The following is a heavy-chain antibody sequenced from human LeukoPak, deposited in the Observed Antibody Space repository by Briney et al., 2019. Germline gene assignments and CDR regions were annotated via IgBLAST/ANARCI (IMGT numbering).Heavy chain of an antibody. V-gene: IGHV3-11*01. CDR3: ARAGLGGHYIDY. CDR1: GFTFSDCY. Sequence: GGSLRLFCAASGFTFSDCYMTWIRQAPGQGLEWISYVSGSDENKYYAGSVRGRFAISRDNAEKSLFLQMSNVRAEDTAVYYCARAGLGGHYIDYWGQGTLVTVSS. J-gene: IGHJ4*02. CDR2: VSGSDENK. D-gene: IGHD2-15*01.